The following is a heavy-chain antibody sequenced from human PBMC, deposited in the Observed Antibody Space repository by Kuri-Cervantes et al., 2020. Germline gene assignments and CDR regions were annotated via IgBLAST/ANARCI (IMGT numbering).Heavy chain of an antibody. J-gene: IGHJ6*03. CDR1: GGSFSGYY. Sequence: SETLSLTCAVYGGSFSGYYWSWIRQPPGKGLEWIGETNHRGRINYNPSLKSRVTISVDTSKNQFSLKLSSVTAADTAVYYCARRTRDYYGSGTYFPGWHYYYMDVWGRGTTVTGSS. V-gene: IGHV4-34*01. D-gene: IGHD3-10*01. CDR3: ARRTRDYYGSGTYFPGWHYYYMDV. CDR2: TNHRGRI.